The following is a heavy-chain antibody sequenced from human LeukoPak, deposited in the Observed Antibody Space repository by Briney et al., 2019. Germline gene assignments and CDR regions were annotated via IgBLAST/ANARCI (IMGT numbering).Heavy chain of an antibody. CDR1: GGPFSGYY. CDR3: ARGRGTDWFDP. Sequence: SETLSLMCAVYGGPFSGYYWNWIRQPPGKGLEWIGEINHGGSTNYNPSLKSRVTISVDTSKNQLSLKLTSVTAADTAVYYCARGRGTDWFDPWGQRTLVTVSS. CDR2: INHGGST. D-gene: IGHD1-1*01. J-gene: IGHJ5*02. V-gene: IGHV4-34*01.